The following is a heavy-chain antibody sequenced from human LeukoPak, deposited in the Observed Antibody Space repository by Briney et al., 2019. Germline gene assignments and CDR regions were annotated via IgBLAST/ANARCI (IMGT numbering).Heavy chain of an antibody. V-gene: IGHV3-48*01. J-gene: IGHJ4*02. D-gene: IGHD1-26*01. CDR2: ISSSSSTI. CDR1: GFTFSSYS. CDR3: ALGGRIVGATLDY. Sequence: GGSLRLSCAASGFTFSSYSMNWVRQAPGKGLEWVSYISSSSSTIYYADSVKGRFTISRDNAKNSLYLQMNSLRAEDTAVYYCALGGRIVGATLDYWGQGTLVTVSS.